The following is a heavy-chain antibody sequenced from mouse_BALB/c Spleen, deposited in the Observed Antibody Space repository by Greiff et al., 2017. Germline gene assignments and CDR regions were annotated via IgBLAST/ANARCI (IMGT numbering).Heavy chain of an antibody. CDR2: IWTGGGT. V-gene: IGHV2-9-2*01. CDR1: GFSLTSYD. D-gene: IGHD2-3*01. CDR3: VRDSRDGYYAMDY. Sequence: VQVVESGPGLVAPSQSLSITCTVSGFSLTSYDISWIRQPPGKGLEWLGVIWTGGGTNYNSAFMSRLSISKDNSKSQVFLKMNSLQTDDTAIYYCVRDSRDGYYAMDYWGQGTSVTVSS. J-gene: IGHJ4*01.